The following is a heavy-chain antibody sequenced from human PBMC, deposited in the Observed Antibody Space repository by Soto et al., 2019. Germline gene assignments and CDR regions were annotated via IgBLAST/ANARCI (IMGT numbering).Heavy chain of an antibody. CDR1: GYFFASYX. D-gene: IGHD3-22*01. Sequence: QVQLVQSGAEVKKPGASVKVSCKASGYFFASYXXXXXXQAPGQGLEWMGMINPSVGXXXXVEKFQGRVTMTXXTSTXTVXXXXXXXXXXXTAVYYCARESAGRDEFESSGDFDYWGQGTLVTVSS. CDR2: INPSVGXX. CDR3: ARESAGRDEFESSGDFDY. J-gene: IGHJ4*02. V-gene: IGHV1-46*01.